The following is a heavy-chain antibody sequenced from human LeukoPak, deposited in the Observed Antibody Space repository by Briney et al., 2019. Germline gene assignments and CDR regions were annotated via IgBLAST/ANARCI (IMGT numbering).Heavy chain of an antibody. Sequence: SGGSPRLSCAASGFTFSNYAVMWVRQAPGQGLEWVSAITSAGAPRYADSVKGRFTISRDNSKNTLYLQMNSLRAEDTAQYFCARDPNGDYIGAFEFWGQGTGVTVSS. CDR3: ARDPNGDYIGAFEF. CDR2: ITSAGAP. V-gene: IGHV3-23*01. D-gene: IGHD4-17*01. CDR1: GFTFSNYA. J-gene: IGHJ3*01.